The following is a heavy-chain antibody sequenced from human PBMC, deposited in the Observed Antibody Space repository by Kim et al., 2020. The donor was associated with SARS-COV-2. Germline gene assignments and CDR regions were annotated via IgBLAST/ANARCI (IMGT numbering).Heavy chain of an antibody. V-gene: IGHV4-31*03. CDR3: ARAPITMIVVVNAFDI. Sequence: SETLSLTCTVSGGSISSGGYYWSWIRQHPGKGLEWIGYIYYSGSTYYNPSLKSRVTISVDTSKNQFSLKLSSVTAADTAVYYCARAPITMIVVVNAFDIWGQGAMVTVSS. CDR2: IYYSGST. CDR1: GGSISSGGYY. J-gene: IGHJ3*02. D-gene: IGHD3-22*01.